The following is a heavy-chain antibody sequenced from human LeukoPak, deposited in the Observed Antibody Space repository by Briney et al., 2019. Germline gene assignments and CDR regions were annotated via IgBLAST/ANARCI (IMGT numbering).Heavy chain of an antibody. Sequence: PSETLSLTCTVSGRSIRSYYWNWIRQPLGKGLEWIGYIYYSGNTNYNPSLKSRVTISVDTSKNQFSLKLSSVTAADTAVYYCATDKSYGSGSHYTWGQGTLVTVSS. J-gene: IGHJ4*02. V-gene: IGHV4-59*01. CDR2: IYYSGNT. CDR1: GRSIRSYY. CDR3: ATDKSYGSGSHYT. D-gene: IGHD3-10*01.